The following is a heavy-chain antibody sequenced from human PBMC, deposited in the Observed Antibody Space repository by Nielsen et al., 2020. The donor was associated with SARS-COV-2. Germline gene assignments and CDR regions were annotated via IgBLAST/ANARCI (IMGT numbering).Heavy chain of an antibody. CDR1: GFTFSSYG. V-gene: IGHV3-33*05. J-gene: IGHJ5*02. Sequence: GESLKISCAASGFTFSSYGMHWVRQAPGKGLEWVAVISYDGSNKYYADSVKGRFTISRDNAKNSLYLQMNSLRAEDTAVYYCARDQIDSSGWYSGAFDPWGQGTLVTVSS. CDR3: ARDQIDSSGWYSGAFDP. CDR2: ISYDGSNK. D-gene: IGHD6-19*01.